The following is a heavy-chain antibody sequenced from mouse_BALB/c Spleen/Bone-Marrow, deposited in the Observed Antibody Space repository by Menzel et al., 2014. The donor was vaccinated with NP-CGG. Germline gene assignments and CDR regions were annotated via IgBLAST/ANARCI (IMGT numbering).Heavy chain of an antibody. V-gene: IGHV1-9*01. D-gene: IGHD4-1*01. J-gene: IGHJ3*01. Sequence: LQESGAELMKPGASVKISCKATGYTFSSYWIERVKQRPGHGLEWIGEILPGSGSTNYNEKFKGKATFTADTSSNTAYMQLSSLTSEDSAVYYCARWVPYWEFAYWGQGTLVTVSA. CDR1: GYTFSSYW. CDR2: ILPGSGST. CDR3: ARWVPYWEFAY.